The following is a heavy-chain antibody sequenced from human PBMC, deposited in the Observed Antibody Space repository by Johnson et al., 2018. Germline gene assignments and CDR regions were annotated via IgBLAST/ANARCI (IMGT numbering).Heavy chain of an antibody. CDR2: ISYDSYNK. CDR3: ARTHGSGRVRSNNGMDV. Sequence: QVQLVQSGGGVVQPGRSLRLSCAASGFTFSGYGMHWVRQAPGKGLEWVATISYDSYNKYYADPVKWRFLISRDNSKNTLYLKMNTLRAEDTAVYYCARTHGSGRVRSNNGMDVWGQGTPVTVSS. J-gene: IGHJ6*02. V-gene: IGHV3-30*03. D-gene: IGHD3-10*01. CDR1: GFTFSGYG.